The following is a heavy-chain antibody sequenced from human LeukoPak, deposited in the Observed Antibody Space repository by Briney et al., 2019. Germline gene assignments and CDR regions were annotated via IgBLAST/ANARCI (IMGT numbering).Heavy chain of an antibody. D-gene: IGHD2-15*01. CDR3: ARDFRLDVVVAAYGWFDP. V-gene: IGHV1-69*06. Sequence: SVKVSCKASGGTFSSYAINWVRQAPGQGLEWMGGIIPIFGTANYPQKFQGRVTITADKSTSTAYMELSSLRSEDTAVYYCARDFRLDVVVAAYGWFDPWGQGTLVTVSS. CDR1: GGTFSSYA. J-gene: IGHJ5*02. CDR2: IIPIFGTA.